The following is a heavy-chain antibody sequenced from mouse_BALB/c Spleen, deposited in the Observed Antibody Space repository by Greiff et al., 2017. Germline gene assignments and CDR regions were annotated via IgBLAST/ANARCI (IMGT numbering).Heavy chain of an antibody. D-gene: IGHD1-3*01. J-gene: IGHJ1*01. V-gene: IGHV5-9-3*01. CDR2: ISSGGSYT. CDR1: GFTFSSYV. CDR3: ARQGAKANWYFDV. Sequence: EVKVVESGGGLVKPGGSLKLSCAASGFTFSSYVMSWVRQTPGKRLEWVATISSGGSYTYYPDSVKGRFTISRDNAKNTLYLQMSSLRSEDTAMYYCARQGAKANWYFDVWGAGTTVTVSS.